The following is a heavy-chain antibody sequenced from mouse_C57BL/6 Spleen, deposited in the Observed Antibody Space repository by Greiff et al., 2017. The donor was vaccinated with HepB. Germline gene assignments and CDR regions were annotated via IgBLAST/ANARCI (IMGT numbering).Heavy chain of an antibody. Sequence: VQLQQSGAELVKPGASVKVSCKASGYTFTSYWMHWVKQRPGQGLEWIGRIHPSDSDTNYNQKFKGKATLTVDNSSSTAYMQLSSLTSEDSAVYYCVGDDYGSSYGYFDVWGTGTTVTVSS. CDR2: IHPSDSDT. J-gene: IGHJ1*03. D-gene: IGHD1-1*01. CDR1: GYTFTSYW. CDR3: VGDDYGSSYGYFDV. V-gene: IGHV1-74*01.